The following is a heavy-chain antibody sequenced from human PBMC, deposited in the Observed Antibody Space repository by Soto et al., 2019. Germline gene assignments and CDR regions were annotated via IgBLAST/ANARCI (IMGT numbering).Heavy chain of an antibody. CDR2: ISYDGSNK. CDR3: AKDMLLWFGELPRMDV. V-gene: IGHV3-30*18. Sequence: QVQLVESGGGVVQPGRSLRLSCAASGFTFSSYGMHWVRQAPGKGLEWVAVISYDGSNKYYADSVKGRFTISRDNSKNTLYLPMNSLRAEDTAVYYCAKDMLLWFGELPRMDVWGQGTTVTVSS. D-gene: IGHD3-10*01. CDR1: GFTFSSYG. J-gene: IGHJ6*02.